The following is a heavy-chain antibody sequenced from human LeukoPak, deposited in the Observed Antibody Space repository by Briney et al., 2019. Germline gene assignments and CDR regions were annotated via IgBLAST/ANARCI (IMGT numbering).Heavy chain of an antibody. J-gene: IGHJ6*02. CDR2: ISAYNGNT. CDR1: GYTFTSYD. Sequence: ASVKVSCKASGYTFTSYDINWVRQATGQGLEWMGWISAYNGNTNYAQKLQGRVTMTTDTSTSTAYMELRSLRSDDTAVYYCARAGGNSVYYYYGMDVWGQGTTVTVSS. D-gene: IGHD4-23*01. V-gene: IGHV1-18*01. CDR3: ARAGGNSVYYYYGMDV.